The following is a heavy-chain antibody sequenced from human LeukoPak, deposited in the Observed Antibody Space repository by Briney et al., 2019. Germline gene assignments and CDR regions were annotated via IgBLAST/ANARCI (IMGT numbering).Heavy chain of an antibody. V-gene: IGHV3-30*18. CDR2: ISYDGSNK. D-gene: IGHD3-3*01. Sequence: PGRSLRLSCAASGFTFSSYGMHWVRQAPGKGLEWVAVISYDGSNKYYADSVKGRFTISRENSKNTLYLQMNILRAEDTAVYYCAKDAHYDFWSVYYFDYWGQGTLVTVSS. CDR3: AKDAHYDFWSVYYFDY. CDR1: GFTFSSYG. J-gene: IGHJ4*02.